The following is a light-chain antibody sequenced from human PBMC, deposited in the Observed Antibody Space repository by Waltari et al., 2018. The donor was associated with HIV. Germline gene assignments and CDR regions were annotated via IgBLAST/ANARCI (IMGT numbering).Light chain of an antibody. V-gene: IGLV2-8*01. J-gene: IGLJ2*01. CDR3: TSYAGINPVA. Sequence: QSALTQPPSASGSPGQSVTISCTGTSSDVGRYAYVSWYQQHPGKAPNLLIYEVNKRPSGVPDRFSGSKSGNTASLTVSGLQAEDEAEYYCTSYAGINPVAFGGGTNLTVL. CDR2: EVN. CDR1: SSDVGRYAY.